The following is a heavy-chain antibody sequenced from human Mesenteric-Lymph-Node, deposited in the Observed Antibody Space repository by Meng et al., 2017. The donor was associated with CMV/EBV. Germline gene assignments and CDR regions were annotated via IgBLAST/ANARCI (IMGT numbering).Heavy chain of an antibody. CDR2: IIPVIGTG. D-gene: IGHD3-22*01. CDR1: GGTFDSHA. J-gene: IGHJ4*02. CDR3: ARGRDSSGCHFDY. V-gene: IGHV1-69*04. Sequence: KASGGTFDSHAIAWVRQGTRQGLEWMGRIIPVIGTGNYAQKFQGRVTITADKSTSTVYMELYSLTSEDTAVYYCARGRDSSGCHFDYWGQGTLVTVSS.